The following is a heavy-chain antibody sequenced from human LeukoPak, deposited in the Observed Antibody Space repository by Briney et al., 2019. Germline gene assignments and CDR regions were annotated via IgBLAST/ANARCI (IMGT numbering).Heavy chain of an antibody. Sequence: PSETLSLTCAVYGGSFSGYYWSWIRQPPGKGLEWIGEINHSGSTNYNPSLKSRVTISVDTSKNQFSPKLSSVTAADTAVYYCARGPPRSGWYWYWGQGTLVTVSS. J-gene: IGHJ4*02. CDR3: ARGPPRSGWYWY. V-gene: IGHV4-34*01. CDR2: INHSGST. CDR1: GGSFSGYY. D-gene: IGHD6-19*01.